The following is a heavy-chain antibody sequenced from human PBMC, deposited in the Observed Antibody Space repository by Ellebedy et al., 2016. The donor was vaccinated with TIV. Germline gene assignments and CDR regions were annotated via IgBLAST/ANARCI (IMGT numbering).Heavy chain of an antibody. D-gene: IGHD1-26*01. CDR3: ARDMGWENERLNDAFDM. J-gene: IGHJ3*02. CDR1: GFTFSRYS. V-gene: IGHV3-48*04. Sequence: GGSLRLSCAASGFTFSRYSMNWVRQAPGKGLEWVSYISGSSFSMYYADSVKGRFTISRDNANNSLYLQVNSLRVEDTAVYYCARDMGWENERLNDAFDMWGQGTLVTVSS. CDR2: ISGSSFSM.